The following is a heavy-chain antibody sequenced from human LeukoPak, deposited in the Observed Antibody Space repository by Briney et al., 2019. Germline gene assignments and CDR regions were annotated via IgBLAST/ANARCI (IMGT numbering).Heavy chain of an antibody. J-gene: IGHJ4*02. CDR1: GGSISGYY. D-gene: IGHD3-10*01. CDR3: ARYGSGTYPRFDY. CDR2: IYNSGST. Sequence: LETLSLTCTVSGGSISGYYWSWIRQSPGKGLEWIGYIYNSGSTNYNPPLQSRVTISVDTSKNQFSLNLSSVTAADTAVYYCARYGSGTYPRFDYWGQGTLVTVSS. V-gene: IGHV4-59*08.